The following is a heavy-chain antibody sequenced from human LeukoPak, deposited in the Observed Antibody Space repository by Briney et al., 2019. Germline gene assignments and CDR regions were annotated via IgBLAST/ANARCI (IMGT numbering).Heavy chain of an antibody. Sequence: PSETLSLTCTVSGASISTEPYFWSWIRQHPVKGLEWLGYIYYTGNTASNPSLQSRLTISRDTSENQFSLSLTSVTAADTAVYYCARQGRWLVRGFDYWGQGTLVTVSS. J-gene: IGHJ4*02. D-gene: IGHD6-19*01. CDR2: IYYTGNT. V-gene: IGHV4-31*03. CDR1: GASISTEPYF. CDR3: ARQGRWLVRGFDY.